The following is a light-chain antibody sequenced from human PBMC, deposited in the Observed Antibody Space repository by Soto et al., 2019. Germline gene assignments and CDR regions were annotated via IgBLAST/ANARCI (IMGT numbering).Light chain of an antibody. J-gene: IGLJ1*01. V-gene: IGLV2-14*03. CDR2: DVS. CDR3: NSYTSTSTSYV. CDR1: SSDVGGYNY. Sequence: QSALTQPASVSGSPGQSITISCTGTSSDVGGYNYVSWYQHHPGKAPKLMIYDVSNRPSGASNRFSGSKSGNTASLTISGLQAEDEADYYCNSYTSTSTSYVFGTGTQLTVL.